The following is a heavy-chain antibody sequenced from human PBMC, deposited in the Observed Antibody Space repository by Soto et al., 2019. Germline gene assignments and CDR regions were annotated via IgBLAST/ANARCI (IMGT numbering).Heavy chain of an antibody. CDR2: IRSSSSYI. J-gene: IGHJ6*02. CDR1: GFTFSSYS. CDR3: ASDQREDYYYSDGMDV. V-gene: IGHV3-21*01. Sequence: EVQLVESGGGLVKPGGSLRLSCAASGFTFSSYSMNWVRQAPGKGLEWVSSIRSSSSYIYYADSVKGRFTNSRDNAKNTLYLQMNSLRAEDTAVYYCASDQREDYYYSDGMDVWGQGTTVTVSS.